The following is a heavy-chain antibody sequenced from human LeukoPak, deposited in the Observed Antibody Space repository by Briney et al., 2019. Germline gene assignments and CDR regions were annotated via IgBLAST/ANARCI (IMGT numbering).Heavy chain of an antibody. V-gene: IGHV3-30*02. Sequence: GGSLRLSCAASGFTFSSYGMHWVRQAPGKGLEWVAFIRYDGSNKYYADSVKGRFTISRDNAKNSLYLQMNSLRAEDTAVYYCASPMDSYSYYFDYWGQGTLVTVSS. CDR3: ASPMDSYSYYFDY. CDR2: IRYDGSNK. D-gene: IGHD2-21*02. CDR1: GFTFSSYG. J-gene: IGHJ4*02.